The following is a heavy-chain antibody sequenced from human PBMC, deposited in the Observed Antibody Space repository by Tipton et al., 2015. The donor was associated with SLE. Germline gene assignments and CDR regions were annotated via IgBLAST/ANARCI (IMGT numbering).Heavy chain of an antibody. CDR3: AREVISAYYFYGMDV. V-gene: IGHV4-59*01. D-gene: IGHD2-21*01. J-gene: IGHJ6*02. CDR2: IYTSGST. Sequence: TLSLTCTVSGGSISSYYWSWIRQPPGKGLEWIGYIYTSGSTNYNPSLKSRVTISMDTSKNQLSLRLSSVTAADAAVYYCAREVISAYYFYGMDVWGQGTTVTVSS. CDR1: GGSISSYY.